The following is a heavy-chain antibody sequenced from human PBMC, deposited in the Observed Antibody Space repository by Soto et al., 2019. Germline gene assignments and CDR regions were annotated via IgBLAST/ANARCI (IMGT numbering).Heavy chain of an antibody. CDR2: TYYRSKWYN. CDR3: AREEERSEYSSPSGGFDY. CDR1: GDSVSSNSAA. D-gene: IGHD6-6*01. J-gene: IGHJ4*02. Sequence: QSQTLSLTCAISGDSVSSNSAAWNWIRQSPSRGLEWLGRTYYRSKWYNDYAVSVKSRITINPDTSKNQFSLQLNSVTPEDTAVYYCAREEERSEYSSPSGGFDYWGQGTLVTVSS. V-gene: IGHV6-1*01.